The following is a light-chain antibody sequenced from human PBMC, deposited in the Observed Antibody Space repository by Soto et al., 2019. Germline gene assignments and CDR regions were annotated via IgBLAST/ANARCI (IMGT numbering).Light chain of an antibody. CDR2: GAS. V-gene: IGKV1-39*01. Sequence: DIQMTQSPSSLSASVGDRVTITCRASQSISSYLNWYQQKPGKAPKLLIYGASTLQSGVPSRFSGIGSGTDFTLTISSLQPEDFATYFCHQKYRLPRTFGQGTKVDIK. CDR1: QSISSY. CDR3: HQKYRLPRT. J-gene: IGKJ1*01.